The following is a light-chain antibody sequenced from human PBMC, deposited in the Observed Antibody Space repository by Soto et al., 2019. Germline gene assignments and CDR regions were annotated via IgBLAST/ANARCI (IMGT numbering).Light chain of an antibody. Sequence: IHWTQSPSFLSASVGVRVTTTCRASQDITSYVAWYQQQPEKAPKLLIFATSKMQSGVPARFSGSGSGTEFTLTISSLEPEDSATYYCLQHNTYPRTFGQGTKVDIK. CDR1: QDITSY. V-gene: IGKV1-9*01. J-gene: IGKJ1*01. CDR2: ATS. CDR3: LQHNTYPRT.